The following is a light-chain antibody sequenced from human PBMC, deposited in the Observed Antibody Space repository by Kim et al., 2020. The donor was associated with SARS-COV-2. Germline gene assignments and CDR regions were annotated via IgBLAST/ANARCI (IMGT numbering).Light chain of an antibody. V-gene: IGLV3-21*04. CDR2: YDS. J-gene: IGLJ3*02. CDR3: QVWIISSDHPV. CDR1: NIGSRS. Sequence: APGKTANITCGGNNIGSRSMHWYQQKPGQAPVLVMYYDSDRPSGIPERFSGSSSGNTATLTISRVEVGDEADYFFQVWIISSDHPVYGGGTKLTVL.